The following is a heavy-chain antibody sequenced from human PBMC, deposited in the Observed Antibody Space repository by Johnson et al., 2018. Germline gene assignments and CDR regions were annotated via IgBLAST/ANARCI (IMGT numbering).Heavy chain of an antibody. CDR1: GFRFSSYW. CDR2: IKQDASEK. Sequence: VQLVESGGGLVQPGGSLRLTCTASGFRFSSYWMTWVRQVPGKGLEWVANIKQDASEKYYVDSVKGRFTISRDNAKNSVYLQMNSLRAEDTAVFYCARDGSLLDVWCKGTTVIVSS. J-gene: IGHJ6*04. V-gene: IGHV3-7*01. CDR3: ARDGSLLDV.